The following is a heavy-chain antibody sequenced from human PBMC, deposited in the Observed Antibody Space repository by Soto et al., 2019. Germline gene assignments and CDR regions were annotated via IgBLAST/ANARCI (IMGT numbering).Heavy chain of an antibody. J-gene: IGHJ4*02. Sequence: QLQLQESGSGLVKPSQTLSLTCAVSGGSISSGGSSWSWIRQPPGKGLEWIGYIYHSGSPYYNPSLKSRVTISVDRSKNQFSLKLSSVTAADTAVYYCARAGDSSGPVALGYWGQGTLVTVSS. CDR1: GGSISSGGSS. CDR2: IYHSGSP. V-gene: IGHV4-30-2*01. D-gene: IGHD6-19*01. CDR3: ARAGDSSGPVALGY.